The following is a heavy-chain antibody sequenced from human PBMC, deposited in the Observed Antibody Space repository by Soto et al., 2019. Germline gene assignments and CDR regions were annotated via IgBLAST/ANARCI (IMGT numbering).Heavy chain of an antibody. J-gene: IGHJ3*02. Sequence: PSETLSLTCTVSGGSISSSSYYWGWIRQPPGKGLEWIGSIYYSGSTYYNPSLKSRVTISVDTSKNQFSLKLSSVTAADTAVYYCARDFCSGGSCYSWPAFDIWGQGTMDTVSS. CDR3: ARDFCSGGSCYSWPAFDI. D-gene: IGHD2-15*01. CDR1: GGSISSSSYY. V-gene: IGHV4-39*01. CDR2: IYYSGST.